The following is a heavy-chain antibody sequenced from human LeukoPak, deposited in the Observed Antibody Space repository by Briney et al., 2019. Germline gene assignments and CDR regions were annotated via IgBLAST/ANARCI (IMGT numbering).Heavy chain of an antibody. J-gene: IGHJ4*02. Sequence: GGSLRLSCAASGFTFSSYAMSWVRQAPGKGLEWVSAISGSGGSTYYADSVKGRFTISRDNSKNTLYLQMNSLRAEDTAVYYCAKNARHISSSSTRPFDYWGQGTLVTVSS. CDR1: GFTFSSYA. V-gene: IGHV3-23*01. CDR2: ISGSGGST. D-gene: IGHD6-6*01. CDR3: AKNARHISSSSTRPFDY.